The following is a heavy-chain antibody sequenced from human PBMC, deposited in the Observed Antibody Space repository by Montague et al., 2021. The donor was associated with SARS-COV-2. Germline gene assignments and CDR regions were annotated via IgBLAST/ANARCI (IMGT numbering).Heavy chain of an antibody. CDR3: ARYGSYFEH. D-gene: IGHD1-26*01. V-gene: IGHV4-59*03. J-gene: IGHJ4*02. CDR1: GGSIRSYY. CDR2: IYYDGST. Sequence: SETLSLTCTVSGGSIRSYYWSWIRQTPGKGLEWIGYIYYDGSTYYNPSLKSRVTMSVDSSKNQFSLRLSSVTAADTAVYCCARYGSYFEHWGQGTLVTVSS.